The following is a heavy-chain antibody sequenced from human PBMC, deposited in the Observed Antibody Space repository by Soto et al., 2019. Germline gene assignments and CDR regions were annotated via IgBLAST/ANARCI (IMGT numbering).Heavy chain of an antibody. J-gene: IGHJ1*01. CDR2: IQHDGTKT. V-gene: IGHV3-7*03. Sequence: EVQLAESGGGLVQPGGSLRLSCAASGFTFSLYWMGWVRQAPGKGLEWVANIQHDGTKTFYVDSVKGRFTISRDNTDNSLSLHMDSLRVEDTAIYYCARVAHTALTWASLSDYFRHWGQGTLVTVSS. CDR3: ARVAHTALTWASLSDYFRH. CDR1: GFTFSLYW. D-gene: IGHD2-15*01.